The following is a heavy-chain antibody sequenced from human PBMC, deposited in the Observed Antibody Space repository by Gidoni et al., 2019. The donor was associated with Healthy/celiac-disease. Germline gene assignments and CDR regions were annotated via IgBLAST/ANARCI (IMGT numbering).Heavy chain of an antibody. J-gene: IGHJ4*02. D-gene: IGHD2-2*01. CDR3: ARGIGAKLLWVFDY. V-gene: IGHV3-21*01. CDR1: GFPFSSYS. Sequence: EVQLVESGGGLVKPGGSLRLSCAASGFPFSSYSMNWVRQAPGKGLEWVSSISSSSSYIYYADSVKGRFTISRDNAKNSLYLQMNSLRAEDTAVYYCARGIGAKLLWVFDYWGQGTLVTVSS. CDR2: ISSSSSYI.